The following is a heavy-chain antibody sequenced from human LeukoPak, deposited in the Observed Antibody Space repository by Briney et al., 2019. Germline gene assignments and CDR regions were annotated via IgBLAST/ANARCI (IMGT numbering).Heavy chain of an antibody. CDR1: GFTFSSNY. Sequence: GGSLRLSCAASGFTFSSNYMHWVRQAPGKGPVWVSRINSDGSSTNYADSVKGRFTISRDNAKNSLYLQMNSLRAEDTAVYYCARGTAAAGIDYWGQGTLVTVSS. J-gene: IGHJ4*02. CDR3: ARGTAAAGIDY. V-gene: IGHV3-74*01. CDR2: INSDGSST. D-gene: IGHD6-13*01.